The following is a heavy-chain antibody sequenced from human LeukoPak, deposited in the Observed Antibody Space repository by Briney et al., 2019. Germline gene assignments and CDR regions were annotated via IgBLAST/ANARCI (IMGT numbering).Heavy chain of an antibody. CDR2: IYYSGST. Sequence: PSETLSLTCTVSGGSISSSSYSWGWIRQPPGKGLEWIGSIYYSGSTYYNPSLKSRVTISVDTSKNQFSLKLSSVTAADTAVYYCATTYYYYGMDVWGQGTTVTVSS. J-gene: IGHJ6*02. V-gene: IGHV4-39*01. CDR3: ATTYYYYGMDV. CDR1: GGSISSSSYS.